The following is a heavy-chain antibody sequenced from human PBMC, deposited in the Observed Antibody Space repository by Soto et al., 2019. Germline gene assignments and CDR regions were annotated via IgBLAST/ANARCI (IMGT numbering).Heavy chain of an antibody. J-gene: IGHJ3*01. CDR1: GFTFSDYY. V-gene: IGHV3-11*01. CDR2: INTLSSAI. Sequence: GGSLRLSCAGSGFTFSDYYMTWIRQAPGKGLEWVSYINTLSSAIYYADSVKGRFTISRDNAKNSLYLQMNSLRAEDTAVYYCATWHEREHVYDVWGQGTTVTVSS. CDR3: ATWHEREHVYDV. D-gene: IGHD1-1*01.